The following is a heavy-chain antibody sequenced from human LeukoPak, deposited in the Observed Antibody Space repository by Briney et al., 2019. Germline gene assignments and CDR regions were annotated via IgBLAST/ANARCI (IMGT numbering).Heavy chain of an antibody. J-gene: IGHJ3*02. V-gene: IGHV3-74*01. CDR2: INPDSSAT. D-gene: IGHD1-26*01. Sequence: GGSLRLSCAASGFSFGTYWLHWVRQTPGKGLMWVSRINPDSSATSYADSVKGRFTISRDNAENTLYLRMNSLRREDTAVYYCVRGQEVWELLPDDGFDMWGQGTKVTVAS. CDR1: GFSFGTYW. CDR3: VRGQEVWELLPDDGFDM.